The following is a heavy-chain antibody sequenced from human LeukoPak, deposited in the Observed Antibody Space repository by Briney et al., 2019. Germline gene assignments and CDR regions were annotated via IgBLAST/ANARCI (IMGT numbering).Heavy chain of an antibody. CDR1: GYTFTNYG. V-gene: IGHV1-18*01. CDR3: ARARYSSSCPDY. Sequence: ASVKVSCKASGYTFTNYGISWVRQPPGQGLEWMGWISGYNGNTNYEQKLQGRVTMTTDTSTSTAYMDLRSLRSDDTAVYYCARARYSSSCPDYWGQGTLVTVSS. D-gene: IGHD6-13*01. J-gene: IGHJ4*02. CDR2: ISGYNGNT.